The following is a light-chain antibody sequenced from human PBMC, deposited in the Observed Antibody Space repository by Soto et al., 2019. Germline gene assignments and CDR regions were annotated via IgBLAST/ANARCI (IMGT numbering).Light chain of an antibody. Sequence: PGERATLSCRASQFLSSYLAWYQQKPGQPPRLLIYDTSNRAAGIPARFSGSRSGTDFTLTISSLEPEDFAVYFCHQRNKFGQGTRLEIK. CDR3: HQRNK. J-gene: IGKJ5*01. CDR1: QFLSSY. CDR2: DTS. V-gene: IGKV3-11*01.